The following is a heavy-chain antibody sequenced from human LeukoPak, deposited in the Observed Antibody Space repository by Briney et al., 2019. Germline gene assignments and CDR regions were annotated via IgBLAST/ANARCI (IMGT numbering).Heavy chain of an antibody. D-gene: IGHD3-3*01. J-gene: IGHJ4*02. CDR1: GFTFSSYE. Sequence: PGGSLRLSCAASGFTFSSYEMNWVRQAPGKGLEWVSYISSSGSTIYYADSVKGRFTISRDNAKNSLYLQMNSLRAEDTAVYYCARDEVGGYYFEWGQGNLVNVSS. V-gene: IGHV3-48*03. CDR3: ARDEVGGYYFE. CDR2: ISSSGSTI.